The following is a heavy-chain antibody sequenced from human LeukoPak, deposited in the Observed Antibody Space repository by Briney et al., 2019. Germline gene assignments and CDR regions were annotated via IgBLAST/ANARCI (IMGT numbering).Heavy chain of an antibody. J-gene: IGHJ1*01. CDR3: ASSSWYLSASLVFQH. CDR1: GYTFTSYA. Sequence: ASVKVSCKASGYTFTSYAMHWVRQAPGQRLEWMGWINAGNGSTKYSQKFQGRVTITRDTSASTAYMELSSLRSEDTAVYYCASSSWYLSASLVFQHWGQGTLVTVSS. D-gene: IGHD6-13*01. V-gene: IGHV1-3*01. CDR2: INAGNGST.